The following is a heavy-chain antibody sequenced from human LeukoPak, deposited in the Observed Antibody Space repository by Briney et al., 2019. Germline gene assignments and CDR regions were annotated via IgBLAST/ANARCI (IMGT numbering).Heavy chain of an antibody. J-gene: IGHJ6*02. CDR1: GFTFDDYA. CDR3: AKETAANYYYYGMDV. CDR2: ISWDGGST. D-gene: IGHD2-15*01. Sequence: GGSLRLSCAASGFTFDDYAMHWVRQAPGKGLEWVSLISWDGGSTYYADSVKGRFTISRDNSKNSLYLQMNSLRAEDTALYYCAKETAANYYYYGMDVWGQGTTVTVSS. V-gene: IGHV3-43D*03.